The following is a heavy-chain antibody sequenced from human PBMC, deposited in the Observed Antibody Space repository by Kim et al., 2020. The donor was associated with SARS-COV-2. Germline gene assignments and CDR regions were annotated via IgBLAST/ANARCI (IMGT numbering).Heavy chain of an antibody. CDR1: GFTFSSYG. J-gene: IGHJ6*02. V-gene: IGHV3-30*18. D-gene: IGHD3-3*01. CDR3: AKDRFGYDFWSGYSGMKNHYYYYYGMDV. CDR2: ISYDGSNK. Sequence: GGSLRLSCAASGFTFSSYGMHWVRQAPGKGLEWVAVISYDGSNKYYADSVKGRFTISRDNSKNTLYLQMNSLRAEDTAVYYCAKDRFGYDFWSGYSGMKNHYYYYYGMDVWGQGTTVTVSS.